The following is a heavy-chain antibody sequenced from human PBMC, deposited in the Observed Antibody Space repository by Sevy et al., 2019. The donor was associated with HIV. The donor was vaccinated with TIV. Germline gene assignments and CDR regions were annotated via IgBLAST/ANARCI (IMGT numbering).Heavy chain of an antibody. CDR1: GYIFSDYN. D-gene: IGHD4-4*01. CDR2: INPKSGDT. V-gene: IGHV1-2*06. J-gene: IGHJ3*01. CDR3: VREDITVPKTLLSFDV. Sequence: ASVKVSCKSTGYIFSDYNMHWVRQAPGQGLEWMALINPKSGDTIYAQRFRGRVSMTRDTSMSTAYMELSGLTSDDTAVYYCVREDITVPKTLLSFDVWGQGTMVTVSS.